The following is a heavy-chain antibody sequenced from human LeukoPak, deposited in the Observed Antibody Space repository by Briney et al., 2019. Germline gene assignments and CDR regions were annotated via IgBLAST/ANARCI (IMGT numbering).Heavy chain of an antibody. CDR3: ARGEALRQNYGMDV. CDR2: IYFSGST. V-gene: IGHV4-59*01. CDR1: GGCLNGYY. J-gene: IGHJ6*02. Sequence: SETLSLTCTVSGGCLNGYYWNWIRQPPGKGLEWIWYIYFSGSTNYNPSLQSRVTISVDTSKNQFSLKLNSVTAADTAVYFCARGEALRQNYGMDVWGQGTTVTVSS.